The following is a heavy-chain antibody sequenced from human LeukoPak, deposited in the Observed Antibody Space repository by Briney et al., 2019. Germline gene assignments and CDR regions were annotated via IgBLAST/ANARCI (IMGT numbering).Heavy chain of an antibody. CDR2: IYYSGST. J-gene: IGHJ4*02. V-gene: IGHV4-39*07. CDR3: VRDSGPLCSSTSCSFDY. D-gene: IGHD2-2*01. Sequence: PSETLSLTCTVSGGSISSTSYYWGWIRQPPGKGLEWIGSIYYSGSTYYNPSLKSRVAISADRSKNQFSLKLSSVTAADTAVYYCVRDSGPLCSSTSCSFDYWGQGTLVTVSS. CDR1: GGSISSTSYY.